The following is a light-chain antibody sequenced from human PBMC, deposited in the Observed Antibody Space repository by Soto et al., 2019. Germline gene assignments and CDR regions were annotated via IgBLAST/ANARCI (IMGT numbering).Light chain of an antibody. Sequence: EIVMTQSPATLSVSPGESATLSCRASQSVSSNLAWYQQNPGQAPRLLIYGASTRATGIPARFSGRGSATEFTLTISSLQSEDCAVYYCQQCNDWPHTFGQGTKLEIK. CDR1: QSVSSN. J-gene: IGKJ2*01. CDR2: GAS. V-gene: IGKV3-15*01. CDR3: QQCNDWPHT.